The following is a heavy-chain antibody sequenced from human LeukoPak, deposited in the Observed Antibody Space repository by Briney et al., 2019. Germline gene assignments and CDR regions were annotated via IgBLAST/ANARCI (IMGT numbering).Heavy chain of an antibody. J-gene: IGHJ4*02. Sequence: GGSLRLSCAASGFTFSSYAMHWVRQAPGKGLEWVAVISYDGSNKYYADSVKGRFTISRDNSKNTLYLQMNSLRAEDTAVYYCARNYRDFDYWGQGTLVTVSS. CDR2: ISYDGSNK. CDR1: GFTFSSYA. CDR3: ARNYRDFDY. D-gene: IGHD3-16*02. V-gene: IGHV3-30-3*01.